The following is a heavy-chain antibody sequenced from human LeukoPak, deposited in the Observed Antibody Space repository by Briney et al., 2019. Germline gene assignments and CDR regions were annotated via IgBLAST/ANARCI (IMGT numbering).Heavy chain of an antibody. CDR3: ARHTMTAMCFDY. D-gene: IGHD2-21*02. CDR2: IYYSGST. V-gene: IGHV4-39*01. CDR1: GGSISSSSYY. Sequence: PSETLSLTCTVSGGSISSSSYYWGWLRQPPGKGLEWIGSIYYSGSTYYNPSLKSRVTISVDTSKNQFSLKLSSVTAADTAVYYCARHTMTAMCFDYWGQGTLVTVSS. J-gene: IGHJ4*02.